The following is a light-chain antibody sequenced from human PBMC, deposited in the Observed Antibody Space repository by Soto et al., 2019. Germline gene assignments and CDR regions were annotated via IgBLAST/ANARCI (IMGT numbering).Light chain of an antibody. J-gene: IGKJ5*01. Sequence: EIVLTQSPGTLSSSPGERGTLACRASQSVSSNYLAWYQQKPGQAPRLLIYRTSTRPAAIPDRFSGSGSGTDFTLTISRLEPEDFAVYYCQQYGSSPITFGQGTRLEIK. CDR2: RTS. CDR1: QSVSSNY. V-gene: IGKV3-20*01. CDR3: QQYGSSPIT.